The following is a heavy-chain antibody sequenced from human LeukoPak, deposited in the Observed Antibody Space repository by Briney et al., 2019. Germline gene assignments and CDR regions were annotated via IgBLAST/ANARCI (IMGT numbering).Heavy chain of an antibody. Sequence: PSETLSLTCAVSGYSISSGYYWGWIRPPPGKGLEWIGSIYHSGSTYYNPSLKSRVTISIDTSKNQFSLKLSSVTAADTAVYYCARDRIAVAGFGFDYWGQGTLVTVSS. CDR3: ARDRIAVAGFGFDY. CDR1: GYSISSGYY. CDR2: IYHSGST. J-gene: IGHJ4*02. D-gene: IGHD6-19*01. V-gene: IGHV4-38-2*02.